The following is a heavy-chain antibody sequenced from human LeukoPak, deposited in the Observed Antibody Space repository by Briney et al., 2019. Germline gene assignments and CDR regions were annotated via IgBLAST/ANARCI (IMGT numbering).Heavy chain of an antibody. V-gene: IGHV3-21*01. CDR2: ISSSSSYI. D-gene: IGHD3-22*01. CDR3: ARENYDSSGYYYGGQWFDP. J-gene: IGHJ5*02. CDR1: GFTFSSYS. Sequence: PGGSLRLSCAASGFTFSSYSMNWVRQAPGKGLEWVSSISSSSSYIYYADSVKGRFTISRDNAKNSLYLQMNSLRAEDTAVYYCARENYDSSGYYYGGQWFDPWGQGTLVTVSS.